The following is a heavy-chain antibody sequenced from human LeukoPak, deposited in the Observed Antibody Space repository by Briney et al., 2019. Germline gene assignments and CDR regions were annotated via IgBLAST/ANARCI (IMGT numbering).Heavy chain of an antibody. J-gene: IGHJ3*02. CDR3: ARSGKVGATLIDAFDI. V-gene: IGHV3-74*01. Sequence: GGSLRLSCAASGFTFSSYWMHWVRQAPGKGLVWVSRINSDGSSTTYADSVKGRFTISRDNAKHSLYLQMNSLRAEDTAVYYCARSGKVGATLIDAFDIWGQGTMVTVSS. D-gene: IGHD1-26*01. CDR1: GFTFSSYW. CDR2: INSDGSST.